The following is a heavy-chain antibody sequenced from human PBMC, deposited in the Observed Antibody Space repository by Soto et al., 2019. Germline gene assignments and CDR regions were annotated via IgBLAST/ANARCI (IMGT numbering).Heavy chain of an antibody. D-gene: IGHD2-2*01. CDR3: ARHQKAVLGPMDY. CDR1: VGSISSYY. V-gene: IGHV4-59*08. J-gene: IGHJ4*02. CDR2: IYYSGST. Sequence: SETLSLTCTVSVGSISSYYWSWIRQPPGKGLEWIGYIYYSGSTNYNPSLKSRVTISVDTSKNQFSLKLSSVTAADTAVYYCARHQKAVLGPMDYWGQGTLVTVSS.